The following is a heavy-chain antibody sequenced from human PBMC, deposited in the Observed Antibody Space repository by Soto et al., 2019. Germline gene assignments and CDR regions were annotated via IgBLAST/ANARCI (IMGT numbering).Heavy chain of an antibody. D-gene: IGHD5-12*01. CDR2: IYYSGST. CDR3: ARDVDIVATPQIHTFDY. J-gene: IGHJ4*02. Sequence: SETLSLTCTVSGGSISSSSYYWGWIRQPPGKGLEWIGSIYYSGSTYYNPSLKSRVTISVDTSKNQFSLKLSSVTAADTAVYYCARDVDIVATPQIHTFDYWGQGTLVTVS. CDR1: GGSISSSSYY. V-gene: IGHV4-39*02.